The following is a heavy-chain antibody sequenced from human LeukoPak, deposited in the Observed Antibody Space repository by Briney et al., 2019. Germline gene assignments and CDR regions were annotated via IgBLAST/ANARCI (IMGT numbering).Heavy chain of an antibody. Sequence: GGSLRLSCAASGFTFSSYGMHWVRQAPGKGLEWVAFIRYDGSNKYYADSVKGRFTVSRDNSKNTLYLQMNSLRAEDTAVYYCAKASSSPLPFDYWGQGTLVTVSS. CDR3: AKASSSPLPFDY. CDR1: GFTFSSYG. V-gene: IGHV3-30*02. J-gene: IGHJ4*02. CDR2: IRYDGSNK. D-gene: IGHD6-13*01.